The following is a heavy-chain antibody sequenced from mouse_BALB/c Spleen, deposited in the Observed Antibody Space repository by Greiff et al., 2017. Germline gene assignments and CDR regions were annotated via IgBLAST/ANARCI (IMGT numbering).Heavy chain of an antibody. CDR2: INSNGGST. J-gene: IGHJ4*01. CDR1: GFTFSSYG. Sequence: EVNVVESGGGLVQPGGSLKLSCAASGFTFSSYGMSWVRQTPDKRLELVATINSNGGSTYYPDSVKGRFTISRDNAKNTLYLQMSSLKSEDTAMYYCAREAAAIPAMDYWGQGTSVTVSS. CDR3: AREAAAIPAMDY. V-gene: IGHV5-6-3*01.